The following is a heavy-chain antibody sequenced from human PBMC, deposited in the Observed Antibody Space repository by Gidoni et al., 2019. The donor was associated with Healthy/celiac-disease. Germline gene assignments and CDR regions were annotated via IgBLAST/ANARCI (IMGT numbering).Heavy chain of an antibody. CDR2: INPNSGGT. Sequence: QVQLVQSGAEVKKPGASVKVPCKASGYTFTGSYMHWLRQAPGQGLEWMGWINPNSGGTNYAQKFQGRVTMTRDTSISTAYMELSRLRSDDTAVYYCASIGCSGGSCYDALEYYYYGMDVWGQGTTVTVSS. V-gene: IGHV1-2*02. CDR1: GYTFTGSY. D-gene: IGHD2-15*01. CDR3: ASIGCSGGSCYDALEYYYYGMDV. J-gene: IGHJ6*02.